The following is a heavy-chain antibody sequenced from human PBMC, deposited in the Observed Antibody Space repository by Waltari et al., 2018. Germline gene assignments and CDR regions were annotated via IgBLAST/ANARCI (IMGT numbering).Heavy chain of an antibody. CDR1: GCTFTDYS. J-gene: IGHJ3*02. CDR3: ATAATVTTYDAFDI. V-gene: IGHV1-69-2*01. D-gene: IGHD4-17*01. Sequence: EVKLVQSGAEVKKPGATVKISCKVSGCTFTDYSMHWVQQAPGKGLEWMGLVDPEDGETIYAEKFQGRVTITADTSTDTAYMELSSLRSEDTAVYYCATAATVTTYDAFDIWGQGTMVTVSS. CDR2: VDPEDGET.